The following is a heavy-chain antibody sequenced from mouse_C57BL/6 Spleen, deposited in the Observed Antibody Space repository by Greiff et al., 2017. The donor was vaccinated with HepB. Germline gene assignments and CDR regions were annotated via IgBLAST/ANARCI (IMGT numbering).Heavy chain of an antibody. CDR3: ARDLYAMDY. J-gene: IGHJ4*01. CDR1: GFTFSSYA. CDR2: ISDGGSYT. V-gene: IGHV5-4*01. Sequence: EVMLVESGGGLVKPGGSLKLSCAASGFTFSSYAMSWVRQTPEKRLEWVATISDGGSYTYYPDNVKGRFTISRDNAKNNLYLQMGHLKSEDTAMYYCARDLYAMDYWGQGTSVTVSS.